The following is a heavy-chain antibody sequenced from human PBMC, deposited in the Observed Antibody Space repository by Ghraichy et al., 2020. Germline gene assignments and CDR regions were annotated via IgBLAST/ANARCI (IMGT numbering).Heavy chain of an antibody. CDR3: ARHDSKMFPPILSSYYYVMDV. CDR2: IYYTGTT. CDR1: GGSISSYF. D-gene: IGHD3-10*02. J-gene: IGHJ6*02. Sequence: SETLSLTCTISGGSISSYFWTWIRQSPGKALEWIGYIYYTGTTKYNPSLTSRVTISVDTSKNQFSLKLNSVTAADTAVYYCARHDSKMFPPILSSYYYVMDVWGQGTAVTVSS. V-gene: IGHV4-59*08.